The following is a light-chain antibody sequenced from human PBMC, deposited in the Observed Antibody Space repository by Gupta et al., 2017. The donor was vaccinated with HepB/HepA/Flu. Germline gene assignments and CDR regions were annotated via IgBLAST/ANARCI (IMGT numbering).Light chain of an antibody. CDR3: QQYGPSPHT. CDR1: QSVSSTY. Sequence: EIVLTQSPGTLSMSVGERSTLSCRASQSVSSTYLAWYQQKPGQAPRLLIYDGSARATGIPDRFSGSRSGTDFTRIISSLEPEDFAVYFCQQYGPSPHTFGQGTHVEIK. V-gene: IGKV3-20*01. J-gene: IGKJ2*01. CDR2: DGS.